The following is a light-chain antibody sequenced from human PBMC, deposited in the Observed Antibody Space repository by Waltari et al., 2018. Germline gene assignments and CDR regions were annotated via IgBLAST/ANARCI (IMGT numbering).Light chain of an antibody. V-gene: IGKV3-20*01. CDR2: DAS. Sequence: EIMLTQSPGTLSLSPGERATLSCRASQNINKYLAWYQHKPGQAPRHLSYDASSRATGIPDRFSGSGSGTDFSLTISILEPEDFAVYYCQKYGSLPATFGQGTKVEIK. J-gene: IGKJ1*01. CDR1: QNINKY. CDR3: QKYGSLPAT.